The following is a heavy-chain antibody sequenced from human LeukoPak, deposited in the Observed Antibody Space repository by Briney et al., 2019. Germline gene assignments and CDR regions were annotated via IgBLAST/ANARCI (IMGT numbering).Heavy chain of an antibody. D-gene: IGHD6-19*01. CDR1: GFTFSSYS. CDR3: ARKAVADPRFAFDI. Sequence: GSLRLSCAASGFTFSSYSMNWVRQAPGKGLEWVSSISSSSSYIYYADSVKGRFTISRDNAKNSLYLQMNSLRAEDTAVYYCARKAVADPRFAFDIWGQGTMVTVSS. V-gene: IGHV3-21*01. J-gene: IGHJ3*02. CDR2: ISSSSSYI.